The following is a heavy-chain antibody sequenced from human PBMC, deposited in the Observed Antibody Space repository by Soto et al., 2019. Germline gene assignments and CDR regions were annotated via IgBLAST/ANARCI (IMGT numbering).Heavy chain of an antibody. V-gene: IGHV4-59*08. CDR1: GGSISSYY. CDR3: ARQVQLGWFDP. CDR2: IYYSGST. Sequence: SETLSLTCTVSGGSISSYYWSWIRQPPGKGLEWIGYIYYSGSTNYNPSLKSRVTISVDTSKNLFSLKLSSVTATDTAVYYCARQVQLGWFDPWGQGTLVTVSS. D-gene: IGHD1-1*01. J-gene: IGHJ5*02.